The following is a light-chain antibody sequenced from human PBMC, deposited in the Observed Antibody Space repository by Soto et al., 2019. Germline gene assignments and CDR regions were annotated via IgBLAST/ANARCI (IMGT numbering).Light chain of an antibody. Sequence: AIRMTQSPSSLSASIGDRVTITCRACHVVRNYLAWYQQNPGKAPKALIYAASFLQSGVPSRFSSSGSGTDFSLTISFLQSEDFATYYCQHYYSYPYTFGQGTTLQMK. CDR2: AAS. J-gene: IGKJ2*01. CDR1: HVVRNY. CDR3: QHYYSYPYT. V-gene: IGKV1-8*01.